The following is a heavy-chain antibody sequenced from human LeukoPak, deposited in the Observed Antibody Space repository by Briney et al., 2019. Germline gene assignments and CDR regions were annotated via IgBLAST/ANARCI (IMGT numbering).Heavy chain of an antibody. J-gene: IGHJ4*02. D-gene: IGHD6-13*01. Sequence: GRSLRLSCAASGFTFSNYGMHWVRQAPGKGLEWVALISYDGSNKYFADSVKGRFTISRDNSKNTLYLQMHSLRAEDTAVYYCAKDNVAASGRYFDYWGQGTLVTVSS. CDR2: ISYDGSNK. CDR3: AKDNVAASGRYFDY. V-gene: IGHV3-30*18. CDR1: GFTFSNYG.